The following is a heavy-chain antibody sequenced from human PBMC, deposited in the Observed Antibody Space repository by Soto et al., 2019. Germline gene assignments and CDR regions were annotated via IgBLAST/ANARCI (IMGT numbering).Heavy chain of an antibody. CDR2: IYHSGGT. CDR3: VRYSSASCNPAYCFDY. CDR1: SGSINNYF. V-gene: IGHV4-59*01. J-gene: IGHJ4*02. Sequence: QVQLQESGPGLVKPSETLSLTCAVSSGSINNYFWGWIQQPPGKGLEWIGYIYHSGGTTYNPSLGSRVAISIDTSKNQFFLNLHSVTAADTAVYYCVRYSSASCNPAYCFDYWGQGTLVSVSS. D-gene: IGHD2-2*01.